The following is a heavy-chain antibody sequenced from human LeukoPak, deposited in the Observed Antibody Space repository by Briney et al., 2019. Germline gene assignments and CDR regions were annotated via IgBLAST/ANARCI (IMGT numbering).Heavy chain of an antibody. V-gene: IGHV4-59*01. J-gene: IGHJ6*03. CDR3: ARAQTEYSSGRYYYYYYMEV. D-gene: IGHD6-19*01. Sequence: PSETLSLTCTVSGGSISSYYWSWIRQPPGKGLEWIGYIYYSGSTNYNPSLKSRVTISVDTSKNQFSLKLSSVTAADTAVYYCARAQTEYSSGRYYYYYYMEVGGKGTTVTVS. CDR1: GGSISSYY. CDR2: IYYSGST.